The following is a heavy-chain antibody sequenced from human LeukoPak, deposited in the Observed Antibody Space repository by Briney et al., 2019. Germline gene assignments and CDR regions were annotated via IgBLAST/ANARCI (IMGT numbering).Heavy chain of an antibody. CDR3: AKGDRGHCTGVKCYPFDY. J-gene: IGHJ4*02. CDR2: ITGTGGRGGI. D-gene: IGHD2-8*02. Sequence: GGSLRLSCVASGFTYANYAMNWVRQAPGKRLEWVASITGTGGRGGIYYADSVKGRFTISRDDSKNTLFLQMSSLRAEDTAVYHCAKGDRGHCTGVKCYPFDYWGQGTVVTVSS. CDR1: GFTYANYA. V-gene: IGHV3-23*01.